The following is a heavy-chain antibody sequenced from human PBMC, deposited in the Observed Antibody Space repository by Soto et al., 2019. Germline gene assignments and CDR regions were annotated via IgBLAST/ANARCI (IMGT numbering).Heavy chain of an antibody. J-gene: IGHJ6*02. CDR2: INPNSGGT. Sequence: GASVKVSCKASGYTFTGYYMHWVRQAPGQGLEWMGWINPNSGGTNYAQKFQGRVTMTRDTSISTAYMELSRLRSDDMAVYYCARDLRYFDWLLLDGLRKAAHYYYYGMDVWGQGTTVTVSS. D-gene: IGHD3-9*01. CDR1: GYTFTGYY. V-gene: IGHV1-2*02. CDR3: ARDLRYFDWLLLDGLRKAAHYYYYGMDV.